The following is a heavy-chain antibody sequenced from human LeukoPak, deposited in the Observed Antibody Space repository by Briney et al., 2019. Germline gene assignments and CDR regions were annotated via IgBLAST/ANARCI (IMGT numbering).Heavy chain of an antibody. CDR1: GYTFTSYG. J-gene: IGHJ4*02. Sequence: ASVKVSCKASGYTFTSYGISWVRQAPGQGLEWMGWINPNSGGTNYAQKFQGRVSMTRDTSISTAYMELSRLRSDDTAVYYCARDQKTMSLHGWGQGTLVTVSS. D-gene: IGHD3-22*01. CDR3: ARDQKTMSLHG. CDR2: INPNSGGT. V-gene: IGHV1-2*02.